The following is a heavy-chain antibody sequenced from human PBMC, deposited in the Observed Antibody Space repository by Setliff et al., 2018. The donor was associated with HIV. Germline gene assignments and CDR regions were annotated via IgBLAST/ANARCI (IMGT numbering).Heavy chain of an antibody. J-gene: IGHJ3*01. CDR2: VSPGSHTT. CDR1: GFAFSTFD. Sequence: PGGSLRPSCDASGFAFSTFDMNWVRQSPGKGLEWVSGVSPGSHTTYYAESVKGRFTVSRDDSNNLLFLQMTSLGDDDTAIYYCAKPTIGIYPRSFDLWGPGTMVTVSS. V-gene: IGHV3-23*01. CDR3: AKPTIGIYPRSFDL. D-gene: IGHD1-26*01.